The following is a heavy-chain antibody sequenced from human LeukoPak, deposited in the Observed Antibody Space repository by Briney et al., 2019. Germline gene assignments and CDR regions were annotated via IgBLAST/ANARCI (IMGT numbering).Heavy chain of an antibody. V-gene: IGHV1-46*01. CDR3: ARETSLRSPFDY. CDR2: INPSGGST. D-gene: IGHD5-12*01. CDR1: GYTFTSYY. Sequence: GASVKVSCKASGYTFTSYYMHWVRQAPGQGLERMGIINPSGGSTSYAQKFQGRVTMTRDTSTSTVYTELSSLRSEDTAVYYCARETSLRSPFDYWGQGTLVTVSS. J-gene: IGHJ4*02.